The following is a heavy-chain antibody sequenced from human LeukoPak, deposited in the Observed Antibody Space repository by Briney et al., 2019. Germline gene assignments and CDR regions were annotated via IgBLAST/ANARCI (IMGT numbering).Heavy chain of an antibody. CDR3: ASRLVPSYYAENGGNFDY. J-gene: IGHJ4*02. CDR2: IIPIFGTA. Sequence: SVKVSCXASGGTFSSYAISWVRQAPAQGLKWMEGIIPIFGTANLAQNFQGRVTLTTDESHNTAYTQLSSLRSEGTAVYYCASRLVPSYYAENGGNFDYWGQGILVTVSS. CDR1: GGTFSSYA. V-gene: IGHV1-69*05. D-gene: IGHD2/OR15-2a*01.